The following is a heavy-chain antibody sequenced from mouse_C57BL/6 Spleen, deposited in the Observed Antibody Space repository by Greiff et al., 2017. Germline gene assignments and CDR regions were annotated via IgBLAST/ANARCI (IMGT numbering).Heavy chain of an antibody. D-gene: IGHD2-14*01. CDR2: IDPSDSET. CDR3: GRGYGDEGYFDV. Sequence: QVQLQQPGAELVRPGSSVKLSCKASGYTFTSYWMHWVKQRPIQGLEWIGNIDPSDSETPYNQKFKDKATLTVDKSSSTAYMQLSSLTSEDSAVXYCGRGYGDEGYFDVWGTGTTVTVSS. CDR1: GYTFTSYW. V-gene: IGHV1-52*01. J-gene: IGHJ1*03.